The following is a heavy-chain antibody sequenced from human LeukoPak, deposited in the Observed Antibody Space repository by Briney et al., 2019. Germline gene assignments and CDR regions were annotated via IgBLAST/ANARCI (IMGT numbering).Heavy chain of an antibody. J-gene: IGHJ6*03. CDR1: GGSFSGYY. CDR3: ARGRRCSSTSCSVPYYYYYMDV. D-gene: IGHD2-2*01. V-gene: IGHV4-34*01. CDR2: INHGGST. Sequence: SETLSLTCAVYGGSFSGYYWSWIRQPPGKGPEWIGEINHGGSTNYNPSLKSRVTISVDTSKNQFSLKLSSVTAADTAVYYCARGRRCSSTSCSVPYYYYYMDVWGKGTTVTVSS.